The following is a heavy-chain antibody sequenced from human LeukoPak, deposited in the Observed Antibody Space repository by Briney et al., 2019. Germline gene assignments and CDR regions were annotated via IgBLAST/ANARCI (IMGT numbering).Heavy chain of an antibody. CDR2: IDPNSGGT. CDR1: GYSFTGHY. J-gene: IGHJ4*02. V-gene: IGHV1-2*02. D-gene: IGHD6-19*01. CDR3: TKWRGYSSGWSGPFDD. Sequence: ASVKVSCKASGYSFTGHYMHWVRQAPGQGLEWMGWIDPNSGGTNFAQNFQGRVTMTRDTSISTGYMELSRLTPDDSAIYYCTKWRGYSSGWSGPFDDWGQGTLVTVSS.